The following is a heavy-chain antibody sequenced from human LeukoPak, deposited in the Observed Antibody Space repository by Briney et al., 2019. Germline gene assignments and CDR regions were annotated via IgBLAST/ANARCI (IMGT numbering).Heavy chain of an antibody. CDR2: ISGSGGST. CDR1: GFTFSSYA. CDR3: AKDQSPIIWSGYYPLDY. D-gene: IGHD3-3*01. V-gene: IGHV3-23*01. Sequence: PGGSLRLSCAASGFTFSSYAMSWVRQAPGKGLEWVSAISGSGGSTYYADSVKGRFTISRDNSKNTLYLQMNSLRAEDTAVYYCAKDQSPIIWSGYYPLDYWGQGTLVTVSS. J-gene: IGHJ4*02.